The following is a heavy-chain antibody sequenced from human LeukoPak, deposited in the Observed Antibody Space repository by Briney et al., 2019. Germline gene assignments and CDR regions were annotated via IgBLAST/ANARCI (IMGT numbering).Heavy chain of an antibody. V-gene: IGHV4-30-4*01. CDR1: GGSISSGDYF. CDR2: IYRTGST. D-gene: IGHD2-2*01. Sequence: SETLSLTCTVSGGSISSGDYFWSWVRQPPGKGLGWIGHIYRTGSTYDNPSLKSRLSISVDTSKNQISLKLTSVTAADTAVYYCARMDRSRPDAFDIWGQGTFVTVSS. CDR3: ARMDRSRPDAFDI. J-gene: IGHJ3*02.